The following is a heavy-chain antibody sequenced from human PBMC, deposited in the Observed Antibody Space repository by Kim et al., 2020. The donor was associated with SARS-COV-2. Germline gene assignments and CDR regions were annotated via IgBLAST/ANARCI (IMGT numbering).Heavy chain of an antibody. Sequence: RYSPSFQGQVTISADKSISTAYLQWSSLKASDTAMYYCARRRLRNYGMDVWGQGTTVTVSS. J-gene: IGHJ6*02. V-gene: IGHV5-51*01. D-gene: IGHD5-12*01. CDR3: ARRRLRNYGMDV.